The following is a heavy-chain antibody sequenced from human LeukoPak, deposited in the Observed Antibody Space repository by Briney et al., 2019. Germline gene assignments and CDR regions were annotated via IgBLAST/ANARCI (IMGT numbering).Heavy chain of an antibody. Sequence: GSLRLSCAASGFTVSMNYMSWVRQAPGKGLEWVSVFYSGGDTYYADSVKGRFTISRDNSKNTLYLQMSSLRAEDTAVYYCARSYHGSYRDWGQGTLVTVSS. CDR2: FYSGGDT. CDR3: ARSYHGSYRD. CDR1: GFTVSMNY. D-gene: IGHD3-10*01. V-gene: IGHV3-53*01. J-gene: IGHJ4*02.